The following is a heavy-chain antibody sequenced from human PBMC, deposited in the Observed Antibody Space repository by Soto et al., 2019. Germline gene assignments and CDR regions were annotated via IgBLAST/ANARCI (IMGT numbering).Heavy chain of an antibody. Sequence: QVQLVQSGAEVKKPGASVKVSCKASGYTFTSYYMHWVRQAPGQGLEWMGIINPSGGSTSYAQKFQGRVTMTRDTSTSTVYMELSSLRSDDTAVYYCARALGTMIVPLSLKNAFDIWGQGTMVTVSS. CDR2: INPSGGST. J-gene: IGHJ3*02. V-gene: IGHV1-46*01. CDR3: ARALGTMIVPLSLKNAFDI. D-gene: IGHD3-22*01. CDR1: GYTFTSYY.